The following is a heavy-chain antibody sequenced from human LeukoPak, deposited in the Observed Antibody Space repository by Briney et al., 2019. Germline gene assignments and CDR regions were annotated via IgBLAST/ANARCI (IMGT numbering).Heavy chain of an antibody. CDR3: ARDGLDSYGYALDY. J-gene: IGHJ4*02. Sequence: GGSLRLSCAASGFTFSSYEMNWVRQAPGKGLEWVSYISSSTSYTNYADSVQGRFTISRDNAKNSLYLQMNSLRVEDTAVYYCARDGLDSYGYALDYWGQGTLVTVSS. CDR1: GFTFSSYE. CDR2: ISSSTSYT. V-gene: IGHV3-21*05. D-gene: IGHD5-18*01.